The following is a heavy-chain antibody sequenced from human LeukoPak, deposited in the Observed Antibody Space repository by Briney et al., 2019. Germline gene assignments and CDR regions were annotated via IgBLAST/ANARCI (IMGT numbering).Heavy chain of an antibody. CDR2: IYYSGST. CDR1: GGSMSSYY. J-gene: IGHJ4*02. D-gene: IGHD3-16*01. Sequence: PSETLSLTCTVSGGSMSSYYWSWIRQPPGKGLEWIGYIYYSGSTNYNPSLKSRVTISVDTSKNQFTLKLSSVTAADTAVYYCARGRYGWLPFDYWGPGTLVTVSS. CDR3: ARGRYGWLPFDY. V-gene: IGHV4-59*01.